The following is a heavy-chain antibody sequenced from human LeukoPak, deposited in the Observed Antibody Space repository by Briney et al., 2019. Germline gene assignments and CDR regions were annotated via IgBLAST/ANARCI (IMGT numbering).Heavy chain of an antibody. D-gene: IGHD2-21*02. V-gene: IGHV3-30-3*01. Sequence: GRSLRLSCAASGFTFSSYAMHWVRQAPGKGLEWVAVISYDGSNKYYAGSVKGRFIISGDKSKNTLYLQMNSLRAEDTAVYYCARVGIVVVTYGMDVSGQGTTVTVSS. J-gene: IGHJ6*02. CDR2: ISYDGSNK. CDR3: ARVGIVVVTYGMDV. CDR1: GFTFSSYA.